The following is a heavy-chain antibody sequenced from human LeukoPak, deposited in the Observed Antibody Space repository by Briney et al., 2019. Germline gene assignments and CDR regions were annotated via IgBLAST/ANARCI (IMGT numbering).Heavy chain of an antibody. J-gene: IGHJ4*02. CDR2: INNDGSSA. V-gene: IGHV3-74*01. CDR1: GFTFSNYW. Sequence: PGGPLRLSCAASGFTFSNYWMHWVRQGPGKGLEWVSRINNDGSSASYSDSVKGRFTISRDNAKNTLYLQMNSLRAEDSAVYYCAKDTSGYYQPFDNWGQGTLVTVSS. CDR3: AKDTSGYYQPFDN. D-gene: IGHD3-22*01.